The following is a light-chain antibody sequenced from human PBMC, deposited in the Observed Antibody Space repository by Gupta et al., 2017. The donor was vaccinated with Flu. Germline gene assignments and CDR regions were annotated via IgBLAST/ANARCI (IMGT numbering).Light chain of an antibody. CDR3: QQSYSTRAWT. V-gene: IGKV1-39*01. Sequence: IQMTQYPSLLSASIGDRVTNSCRTSQSVSNFLNWNQQKPGQAPKLLIFAASTLHSGVPSRFSGSGSGKDFTLAISSLQAEDSATYYCQQSYSTRAWTFGQGTKVEIK. CDR2: AAS. J-gene: IGKJ1*01. CDR1: QSVSNF.